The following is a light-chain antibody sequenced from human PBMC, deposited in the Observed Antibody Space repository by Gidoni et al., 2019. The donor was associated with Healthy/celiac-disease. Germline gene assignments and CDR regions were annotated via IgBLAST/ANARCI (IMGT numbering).Light chain of an antibody. Sequence: EIVLTKSPGTLSLSPGERATLPCRASQSVSSSYLAWYQQKPGQAPRLLIYGASSRATGIPDRFSGRGSGTDFTLTISRLEPEDFAVYYCQQYGSSPRTFXXXTKVEIK. CDR3: QQYGSSPRT. CDR2: GAS. J-gene: IGKJ1*01. V-gene: IGKV3-20*01. CDR1: QSVSSSY.